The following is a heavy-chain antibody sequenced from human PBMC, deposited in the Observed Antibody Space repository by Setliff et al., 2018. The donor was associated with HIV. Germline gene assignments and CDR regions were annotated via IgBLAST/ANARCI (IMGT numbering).Heavy chain of an antibody. D-gene: IGHD1-26*01. CDR2: CNPKRGDS. CDR3: ARDFFGQGVGATLGY. V-gene: IGHV1-2*02. J-gene: IGHJ4*02. CDR1: GYRFIDYY. Sequence: VASVKVSCKASGYRFIDYYMHWLRQAPGQGLEWVGGCNPKRGDSFYAQKFQGRVTMTRDTSISTAYMELSRLRSDDTAVYYCARDFFGQGVGATLGYWGQGTLVTVSS.